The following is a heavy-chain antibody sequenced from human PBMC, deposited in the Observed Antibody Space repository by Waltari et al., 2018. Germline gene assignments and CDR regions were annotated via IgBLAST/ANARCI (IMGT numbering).Heavy chain of an antibody. CDR1: GYTFTGYY. CDR3: ASGIVVVIATRGHAFAI. Sequence: QVQLVQSGAGVKKPGASVKVACKASGYTFTGYYMHWVRQAPGQGLEWMGIINPSGGSTSYGQKVKSRVTMTRDTSTSTVYMELSSLRAEDTAVYYCASGIVVVIATRGHAFAIWGQGTMVTVSS. J-gene: IGHJ3*02. V-gene: IGHV1-46*01. D-gene: IGHD2-21*01. CDR2: INPSGGST.